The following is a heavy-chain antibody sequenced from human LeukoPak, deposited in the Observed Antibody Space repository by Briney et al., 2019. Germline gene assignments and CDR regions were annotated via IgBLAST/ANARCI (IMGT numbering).Heavy chain of an antibody. J-gene: IGHJ4*02. D-gene: IGHD3-16*01. CDR2: ISYSGST. CDR1: GXSITTSTDY. V-gene: IGHV4-39*01. CDR3: ALLRGGTYFDY. Sequence: PSETLSLTWTVSGXSITTSTDYWGWIRQPPGKGLEWIGSISYSGSTYYNASLKSRVTISADTSKNQFSLKMSSVTAADTAVYYCALLRGGTYFDYWGQATLVTVSS.